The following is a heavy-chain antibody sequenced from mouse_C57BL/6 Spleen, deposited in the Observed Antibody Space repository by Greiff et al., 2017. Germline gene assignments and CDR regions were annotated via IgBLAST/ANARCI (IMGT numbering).Heavy chain of an antibody. J-gene: IGHJ4*01. CDR3: ARRGPYYSKGGAMDY. Sequence: QVQLQQSGAELVMPGASVKLSCKASGYTFTSYWMHWVKQRPGQGLEWIGEIDPSDSYTNYNQKFKGKSTLTVDKSSSTAYMQLSSLTSEDSAVYYCARRGPYYSKGGAMDYWGQGTSVTVAS. CDR1: GYTFTSYW. D-gene: IGHD2-5*01. CDR2: IDPSDSYT. V-gene: IGHV1-69*01.